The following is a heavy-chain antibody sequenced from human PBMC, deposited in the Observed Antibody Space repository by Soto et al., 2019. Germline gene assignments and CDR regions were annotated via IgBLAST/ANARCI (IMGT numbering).Heavy chain of an antibody. CDR1: GGSITSYY. CDR2: IYYSGST. J-gene: IGHJ4*02. D-gene: IGHD2-15*01. V-gene: IGHV4-59*01. CDR3: AREGGRGGNRGGVDY. Sequence: SETLSLTCTVSGGSITSYYWSWIRQPPEKGLEWIGYIYYSGSTNYNPSLKRRVTISVDTSKNQFSVKLSSVTAADTAVYYWAREGGRGGNRGGVDYWGQGTLVTVSS.